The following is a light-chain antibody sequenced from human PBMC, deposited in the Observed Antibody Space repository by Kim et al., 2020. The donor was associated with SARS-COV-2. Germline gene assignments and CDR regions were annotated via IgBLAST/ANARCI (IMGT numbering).Light chain of an antibody. J-gene: IGKJ4*01. V-gene: IGKV3-15*01. Sequence: EIVMPQSPATLSVSPGERATLSCRASQSVRSDLAWYQQKPGQAPRLLIYGTSTTATGIPARFSGSGSGTEFTLTISSLQSEDFAVYYCQQYNNWPLTFGGGTKVDIK. CDR2: GTS. CDR3: QQYNNWPLT. CDR1: QSVRSD.